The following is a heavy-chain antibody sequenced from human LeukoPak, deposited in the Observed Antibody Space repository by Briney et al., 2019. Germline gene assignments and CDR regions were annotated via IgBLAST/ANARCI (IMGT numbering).Heavy chain of an antibody. Sequence: GGSLRLSCTVSGLTFSNSAMSWVRQAPGKGLEWVSAISVGSDVIYYADSVKGRFAISRDNSKHTVYLQMDSLRAEDTAIYYCAKSHVSTATGTGRYFDYWGQGTLVTVSS. CDR1: GLTFSNSA. J-gene: IGHJ4*02. CDR3: AKSHVSTATGTGRYFDY. V-gene: IGHV3-23*01. D-gene: IGHD3-9*01. CDR2: ISVGSDVI.